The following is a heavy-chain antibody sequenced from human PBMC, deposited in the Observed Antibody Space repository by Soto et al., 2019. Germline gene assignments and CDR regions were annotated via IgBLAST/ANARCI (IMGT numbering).Heavy chain of an antibody. J-gene: IGHJ6*03. CDR2: IIPIFGTA. Sequence: ASVKVSCKASGGTFSSYAISWVRQAPGQGLEWMGGIIPIFGTANYAQKFQGRVTITADESTSTAYMELSSLRSEDTAVYSCAREGVRELLYYYYYMDVWGKGTTVTVSS. V-gene: IGHV1-69*13. CDR3: AREGVRELLYYYYYMDV. D-gene: IGHD1-26*01. CDR1: GGTFSSYA.